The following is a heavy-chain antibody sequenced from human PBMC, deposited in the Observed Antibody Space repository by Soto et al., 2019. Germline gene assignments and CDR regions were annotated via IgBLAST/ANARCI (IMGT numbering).Heavy chain of an antibody. Sequence: LCLICAVSGVSISSGGYSLSCIRHPPGKALEWIGYISHSGSTYYNPSLKSRVTISIERSKNQFSRKRSSVTAADTCVYYCAGRGYYYDIIGDNFDYWGQGTLVTVSS. D-gene: IGHD3-22*01. V-gene: IGHV4-30-2*02. CDR1: GVSISSGGYS. CDR2: ISHSGST. J-gene: IGHJ4*02. CDR3: AGRGYYYDIIGDNFDY.